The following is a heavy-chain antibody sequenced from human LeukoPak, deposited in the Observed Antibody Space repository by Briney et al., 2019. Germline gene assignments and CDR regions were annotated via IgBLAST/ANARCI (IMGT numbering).Heavy chain of an antibody. CDR1: GGSISSYC. CDR2: IYYSGST. Sequence: SQSLSLTCDVAGGSISSYCWSWIRQPPWKGLEWIGYIYYSGSTNYNPSLKSRVTISVDTSKNQFSLKLSSVTAADTAVYYCARHSSGSNWFDPWGQGTLVTVSS. CDR3: ARHSSGSNWFDP. V-gene: IGHV4-59*08. D-gene: IGHD6-19*01. J-gene: IGHJ5*02.